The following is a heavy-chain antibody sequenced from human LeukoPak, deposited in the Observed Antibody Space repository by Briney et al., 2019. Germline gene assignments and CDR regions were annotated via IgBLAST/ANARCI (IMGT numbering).Heavy chain of an antibody. Sequence: GGSLRLSCAASGFTFSSYAMHWVRQAPGKGLEWVAVISYDGSNKYYADSVKGRFTISRDNSKNTLYLQMNSLRAEDTAVYYCARAIGEETVAGLDYWGQGTLVTVSS. D-gene: IGHD6-19*01. CDR2: ISYDGSNK. J-gene: IGHJ4*02. CDR3: ARAIGEETVAGLDY. V-gene: IGHV3-30*04. CDR1: GFTFSSYA.